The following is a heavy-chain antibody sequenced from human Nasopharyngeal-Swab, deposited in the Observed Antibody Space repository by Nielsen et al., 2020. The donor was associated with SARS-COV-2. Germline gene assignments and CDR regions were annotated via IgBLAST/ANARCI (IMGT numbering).Heavy chain of an antibody. V-gene: IGHV3-33*01. J-gene: IGHJ4*02. CDR3: ARGKDPGYFDY. CDR2: IWYDGGNK. Sequence: VRQAPGKGLEWVAVIWYDGGNKYYADSVKGRFTISRDNSKNTLYLQMNSLRAEDTAVYYCARGKDPGYFDYWGQGTLVTVSS.